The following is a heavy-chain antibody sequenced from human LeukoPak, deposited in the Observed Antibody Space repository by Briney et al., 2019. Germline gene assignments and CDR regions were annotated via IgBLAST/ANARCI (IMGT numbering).Heavy chain of an antibody. J-gene: IGHJ4*02. CDR1: GGSISSYY. CDR2: IYYSGST. D-gene: IGHD3-9*01. V-gene: IGHV4-59*08. CDR3: ARTDFGDYDILTGYLGAFDY. Sequence: SETLSLTCTVSGGSISSYYWSWIRQPPGKGLEWIGYIYYSGSTNYNPSLKSRVTISVDTSKNQFSLKLSSVTAADTAVYYCARTDFGDYDILTGYLGAFDYWGQGTLVTVSS.